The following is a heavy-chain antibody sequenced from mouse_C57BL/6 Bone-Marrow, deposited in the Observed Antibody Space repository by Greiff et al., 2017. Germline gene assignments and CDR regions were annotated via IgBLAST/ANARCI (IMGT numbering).Heavy chain of an antibody. CDR1: GYTFTSYW. Sequence: EVMLVESGTVLARPGASVKMSCKTSGYTFTSYWMHWVKQRPGQGLEWIGAIYPGNSATSYNQKFKGKATLTAVTSASTAYMELSSLTNEDSAVYYCTREEGNFFDYWGQCTTLTGFS. CDR3: TREEGNFFDY. J-gene: IGHJ2*01. CDR2: IYPGNSAT. V-gene: IGHV1-5*01.